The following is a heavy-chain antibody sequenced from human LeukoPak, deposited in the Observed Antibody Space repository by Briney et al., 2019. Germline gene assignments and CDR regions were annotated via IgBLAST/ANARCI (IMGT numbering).Heavy chain of an antibody. V-gene: IGHV1-46*01. CDR2: INPSGGST. CDR3: ARDLNPLAAQTPLGY. J-gene: IGHJ4*02. Sequence: ASVKVSCXASGYTFTSYYMHWVRQAPGQGLEWMGIINPSGGSTSYAQKFQGRVTMTRDTSTSTVYMELSSLRSEDTAVYYCARDLNPLAAQTPLGYWGQGTLVTVSS. CDR1: GYTFTSYY. D-gene: IGHD6-13*01.